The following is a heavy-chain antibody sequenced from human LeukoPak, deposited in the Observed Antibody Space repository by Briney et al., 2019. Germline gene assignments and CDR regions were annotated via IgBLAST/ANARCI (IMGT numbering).Heavy chain of an antibody. CDR2: IYPGDSDT. CDR3: ARRLCSGGTCYGGALDS. V-gene: IGHV5-51*01. CDR1: GSRFTSYW. Sequence: GESLKISCKGSGSRFTSYWIGWVRQMPGKGLEWMGIIYPGDSDTRYSPSFQGLVTISSDKSISTAYLQWSSLKASDSATYYCARRLCSGGTCYGGALDSWGQGTLVTVSP. J-gene: IGHJ5*01. D-gene: IGHD2-15*01.